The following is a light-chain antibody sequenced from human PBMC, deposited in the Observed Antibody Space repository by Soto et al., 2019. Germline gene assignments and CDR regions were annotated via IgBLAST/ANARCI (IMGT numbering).Light chain of an antibody. V-gene: IGKV1-9*01. CDR1: QGISRY. J-gene: IGKJ5*01. Sequence: IQLTQSPSSLSASVGDRFTITCRASQGISRYLAWYQQKPGKAPKLLIYVASTLQSGVPSRFSGSGSGTDFTLTISSLQPEDFAVYYCQQYNNWPPITFGQGTRLEIK. CDR3: QQYNNWPPIT. CDR2: VAS.